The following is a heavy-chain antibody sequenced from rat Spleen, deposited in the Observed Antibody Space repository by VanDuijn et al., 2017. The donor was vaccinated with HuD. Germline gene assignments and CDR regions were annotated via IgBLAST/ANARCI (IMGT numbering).Heavy chain of an antibody. Sequence: EVQLVESGGGLVQPGRSLKLSCAASGFTFNNYGMAWVRQAPTKGLEWVATFSYDGFTTYYRDSVRGRFTISRDNAKNTQYLQMDSLRSEDTATYYCARLPGYNYPYYFDYWGQGVMVTVSS. V-gene: IGHV5-29*01. J-gene: IGHJ2*01. CDR1: GFTFNNYG. CDR3: ARLPGYNYPYYFDY. CDR2: FSYDGFTT. D-gene: IGHD1-4*01.